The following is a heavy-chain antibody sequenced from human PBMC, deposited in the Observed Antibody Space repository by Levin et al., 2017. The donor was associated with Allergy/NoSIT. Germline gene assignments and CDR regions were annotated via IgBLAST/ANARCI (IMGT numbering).Heavy chain of an antibody. CDR3: ARDQGYSYSSSWYERSFFDY. V-gene: IGHV3-21*01. J-gene: IGHJ4*02. Sequence: PGESLKISCAASGFTFSSYSMNWVRQAPGKGLEWVSSISSSSSYIYYADSVKGRFTISRDNAKNSLYLQMNSLRAEDTAVYYCARDQGYSYSSSWYERSFFDYWGQGTLVTVSS. D-gene: IGHD6-13*01. CDR2: ISSSSSYI. CDR1: GFTFSSYS.